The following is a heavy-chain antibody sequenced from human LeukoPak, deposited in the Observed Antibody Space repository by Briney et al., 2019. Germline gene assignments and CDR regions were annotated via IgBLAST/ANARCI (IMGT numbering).Heavy chain of an antibody. D-gene: IGHD3-10*01. Sequence: GESLKISCKASGYSFTNYLIGWVRQMPGKGLEWMGIIYPDDSDTKYSPSFRGQVTISADKSISTAYLQWSSLKASDTAMYYCARRTGFGELSDYWGQGTLVTVSS. CDR3: ARRTGFGELSDY. V-gene: IGHV5-51*01. CDR2: IYPDDSDT. CDR1: GYSFTNYL. J-gene: IGHJ4*02.